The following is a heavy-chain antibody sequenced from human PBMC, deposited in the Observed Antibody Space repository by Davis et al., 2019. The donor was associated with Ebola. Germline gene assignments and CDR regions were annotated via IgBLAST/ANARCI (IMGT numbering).Heavy chain of an antibody. V-gene: IGHV3-30*18. CDR3: AKEKTAAAASDLYYYYYGMDV. CDR2: ISYDGSNK. Sequence: GESLKISCAASGFTFSSYGMHWVRQAPGKGLEWVAVISYDGSNKYYADSVKGRFTISRDNSKNTLYLQMNSLRAEDTAVYYCAKEKTAAAASDLYYYYYGMDVWGQGTTVTVSS. CDR1: GFTFSSYG. D-gene: IGHD6-13*01. J-gene: IGHJ6*02.